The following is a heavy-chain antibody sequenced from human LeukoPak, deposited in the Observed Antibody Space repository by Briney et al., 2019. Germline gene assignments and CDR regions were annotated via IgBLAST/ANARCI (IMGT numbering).Heavy chain of an antibody. CDR2: IYNSGST. V-gene: IGHV4-4*02. J-gene: IGHJ4*02. D-gene: IGHD2-2*01. CDR1: GGSISSSNW. CDR3: ARAPYCSSTSCYVGGFDY. Sequence: PSETLSLTCAVSGGSISSSNWWSWVRPPPGKGLEWIGEIYNSGSTNYNPSLKIRVTISVDKSKNQFSLKLSSVTAADTAVYYCARAPYCSSTSCYVGGFDYWGQGTLVTVSS.